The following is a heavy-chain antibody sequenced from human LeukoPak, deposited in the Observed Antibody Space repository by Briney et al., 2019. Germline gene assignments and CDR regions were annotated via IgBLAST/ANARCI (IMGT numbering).Heavy chain of an antibody. CDR3: ARDDYGAHAGFDP. CDR2: INPSGGST. Sequence: ASVKVSCKASGYTFTSYYMHWVRQAPGQGLEWMVIINPSGGSTSYAQKFQGRVTMTRDTSTSTVYMELSSLRSEDTAVYYCARDDYGAHAGFDPWGQGTLVTVSS. D-gene: IGHD4-17*01. CDR1: GYTFTSYY. V-gene: IGHV1-46*01. J-gene: IGHJ5*02.